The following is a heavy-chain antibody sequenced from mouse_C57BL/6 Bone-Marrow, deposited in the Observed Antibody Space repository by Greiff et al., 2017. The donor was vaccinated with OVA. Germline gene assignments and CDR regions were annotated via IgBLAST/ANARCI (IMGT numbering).Heavy chain of an antibody. J-gene: IGHJ3*01. D-gene: IGHD2-4*01. CDR2: IYPRSGNT. V-gene: IGHV1-81*01. Sequence: VQLQESGVELARPGASVKLSCKASGYTFTSYGISWVKQRTGQGLEWIGEIYPRSGNTYYNEKFKGKATLTADKSSSTAYMELRSLTSEDSAVYFCVYDYDGFAYWGQGTLVTVSA. CDR1: GYTFTSYG. CDR3: VYDYDGFAY.